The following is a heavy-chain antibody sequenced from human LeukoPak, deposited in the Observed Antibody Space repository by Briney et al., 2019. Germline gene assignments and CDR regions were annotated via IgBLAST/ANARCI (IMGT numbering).Heavy chain of an antibody. CDR3: AKDVGNSGDYYYGMDV. V-gene: IGHV3-43*01. D-gene: IGHD4-23*01. J-gene: IGHJ6*02. Sequence: GGSLRLSCAASGFTFDDYTMHWVRQAPGKGLEWVSLISWDGGSTYYADSVKGRFTISRDNSKNSLYLQMNSLRTVDTALYHCAKDVGNSGDYYYGMDVWGQGTTVTVSS. CDR1: GFTFDDYT. CDR2: ISWDGGST.